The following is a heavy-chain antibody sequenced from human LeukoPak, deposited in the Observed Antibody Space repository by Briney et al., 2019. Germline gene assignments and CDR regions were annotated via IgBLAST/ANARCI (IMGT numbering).Heavy chain of an antibody. CDR3: ARDTFGVVIISGAFDI. CDR1: GYTFTSYY. D-gene: IGHD3-3*01. CDR2: INPSGGST. Sequence: GASVKVSCKASGYTFTSYYMHWVRQAPGQGLEWMGIINPSGGSTSYAQKFQGRVTMTRDTSTSTVHMELSSLRSEDTAVYYCARDTFGVVIISGAFDIWGQGTMVTVSS. V-gene: IGHV1-46*01. J-gene: IGHJ3*02.